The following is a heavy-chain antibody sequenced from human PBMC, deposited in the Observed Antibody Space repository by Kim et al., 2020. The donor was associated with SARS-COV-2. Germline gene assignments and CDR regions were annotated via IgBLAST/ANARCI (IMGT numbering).Heavy chain of an antibody. J-gene: IGHJ6*02. CDR3: ARGGYGDYLTRAYYYYGMDV. CDR1: GGSISSYY. CDR2: IYYSGST. V-gene: IGHV4-59*13. D-gene: IGHD4-17*01. Sequence: SETLSLTCTVSGGSISSYYWSWIRQPPGKGLEWIGYIYYSGSTNYNPSLKSRVTISVDTSKNQFSLKLSSVTAADTAVYYCARGGYGDYLTRAYYYYGMDVWGQGTTVTVSS.